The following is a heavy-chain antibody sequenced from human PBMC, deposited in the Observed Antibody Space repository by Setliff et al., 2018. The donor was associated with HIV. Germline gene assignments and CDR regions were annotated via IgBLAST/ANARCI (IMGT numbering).Heavy chain of an antibody. CDR3: AGGGEDRNMITGALDV. CDR1: GYSFTKYE. V-gene: IGHV1-8*01. J-gene: IGHJ3*01. CDR2: VSPSIGNS. Sequence: AAVKVSCKASGYSFTKYEINWVRQAPGQGLEWLGWVSPSIGNSDFAQKFKGRISLTTDTSIRTAYMDFRGLQSDATAVYFCAGGGEDRNMITGALDVWGQGSLVTVSS. D-gene: IGHD3-16*01.